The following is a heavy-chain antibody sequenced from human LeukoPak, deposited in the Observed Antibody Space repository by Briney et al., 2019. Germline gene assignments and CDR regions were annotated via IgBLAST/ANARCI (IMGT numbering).Heavy chain of an antibody. J-gene: IGHJ4*02. Sequence: ASVKVSCKASGYTFTSYDINWVRQATGQGLEWMGWMNPNCGNTGYAQRFRGRVTITRNTSISTAYMELSSLRSEVTAVYYCARGGPGGCFDYWGQGTLVTVSS. D-gene: IGHD3-16*01. CDR3: ARGGPGGCFDY. CDR1: GYTFTSYD. V-gene: IGHV1-8*03. CDR2: MNPNCGNT.